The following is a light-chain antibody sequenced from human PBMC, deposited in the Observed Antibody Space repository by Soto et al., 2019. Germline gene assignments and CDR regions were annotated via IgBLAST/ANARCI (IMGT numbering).Light chain of an antibody. V-gene: IGLV2-14*01. Sequence: QSVLTQPASVSGSPGQSITISCTGTSSDVGGYNYVSWYQQQPGKAPKFMIYDVTNRPSGVSNRFSGSKSGNTASLTISGLQAEDEADYYCCSYTTSNTRQIVSGTGTKVTVL. J-gene: IGLJ1*01. CDR3: CSYTTSNTRQIV. CDR1: SSDVGGYNY. CDR2: DVT.